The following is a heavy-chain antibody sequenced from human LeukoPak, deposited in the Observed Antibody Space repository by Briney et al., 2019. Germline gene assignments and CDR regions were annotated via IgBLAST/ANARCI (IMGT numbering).Heavy chain of an antibody. CDR2: IYSGGST. CDR3: ARAQTAYYYGMDV. CDR1: GFTVSSNY. V-gene: IGHV3-66*01. Sequence: GGSLRLSCAASGFTVSSNYMSWVRQAPGKGLEWVSVIYSGGSTYYADSVKGRFTISRDNSKYTLYLQMNSLRAEDTAVYYCARAQTAYYYGMDVWGQGTTVTVSS. J-gene: IGHJ6*02.